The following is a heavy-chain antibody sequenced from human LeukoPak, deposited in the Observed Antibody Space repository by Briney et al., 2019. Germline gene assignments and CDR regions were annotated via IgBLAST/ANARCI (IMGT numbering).Heavy chain of an antibody. J-gene: IGHJ6*03. D-gene: IGHD1-7*01. CDR2: MYSNGGGR. Sequence: SETLSLTCTVSGGSMITDTFYWVWIRQPPGKRLEWIANMYSNGGGRQYNRSLTNRVSISVDTSKNQFFLNLNSVTAADTAIYYCTRRTYSTYMDVWGQGTTVTVSS. CDR3: TRRTYSTYMDV. CDR1: GGSMITDTFY. V-gene: IGHV4-39*01.